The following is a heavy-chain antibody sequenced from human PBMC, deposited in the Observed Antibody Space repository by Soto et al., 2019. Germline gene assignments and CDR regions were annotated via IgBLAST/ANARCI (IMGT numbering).Heavy chain of an antibody. J-gene: IGHJ1*01. V-gene: IGHV3-30-3*01. CDR2: VSYDGTNK. Sequence: GGSLRLSCAASGFIFSSYAMHWVRQAPGKGLEWVAAVSYDGTNKYYADSVKGRFTISRDNSKNTLYLQMNSLRAEDTAVYYCARWSDNKVLHPCGQGALVTVSS. CDR1: GFIFSSYA. D-gene: IGHD1-1*01. CDR3: ARWSDNKVLHP.